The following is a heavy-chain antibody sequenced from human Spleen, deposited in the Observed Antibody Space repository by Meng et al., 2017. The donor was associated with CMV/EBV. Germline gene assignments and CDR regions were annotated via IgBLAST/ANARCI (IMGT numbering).Heavy chain of an antibody. J-gene: IGHJ5*01. CDR1: GGSISSGDYC. CDR3: ARDPLEYSYGYDS. CDR2: IYSSGST. Sequence: SGGSISSGDYCWNWIRQPPGKGLEWIGYIYSSGSTYYNPSLKSRVTISVDTSRNQFSLKVNSVTAADTAVYYCARDPLEYSYGYDSWGQGTLVTVSS. V-gene: IGHV4-30-4*08. D-gene: IGHD5-18*01.